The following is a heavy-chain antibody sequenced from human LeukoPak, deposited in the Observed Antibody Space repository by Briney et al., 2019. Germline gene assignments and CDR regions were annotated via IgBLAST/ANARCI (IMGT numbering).Heavy chain of an antibody. Sequence: GGSLRLSCAASGFTFSSYAMNWVRQAPGKGLEWVSGISAGGGSTNHADSVKGRFTISRDNSKNTLYLQMNSLRAEDTAVYYCAKDQPYSSTWYRGMDVWGQGTTVTVSS. CDR1: GFTFSSYA. D-gene: IGHD6-13*01. CDR3: AKDQPYSSTWYRGMDV. CDR2: ISAGGGST. V-gene: IGHV3-23*01. J-gene: IGHJ6*02.